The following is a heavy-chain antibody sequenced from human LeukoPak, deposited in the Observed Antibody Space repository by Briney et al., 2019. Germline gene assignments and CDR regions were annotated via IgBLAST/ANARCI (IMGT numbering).Heavy chain of an antibody. V-gene: IGHV3-30-3*01. D-gene: IGHD3-10*01. CDR3: ARDYVGSGIYYFDC. CDR1: GFTFSTYA. J-gene: IGHJ4*02. CDR2: LSYDGSNK. Sequence: PGRSLRLSCAASGFTFSTYALHWVRQAPGKGLEWVAVLSYDGSNKYYADSVKGRFTISRDNSKNTLYLQMNTLRAEDTAVYYCARDYVGSGIYYFDCWGQGTLVTVSS.